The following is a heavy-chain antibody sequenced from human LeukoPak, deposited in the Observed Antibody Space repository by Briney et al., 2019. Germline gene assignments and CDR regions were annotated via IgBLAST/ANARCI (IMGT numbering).Heavy chain of an antibody. CDR3: AKDYGSWPYYLDY. J-gene: IGHJ4*02. CDR1: GFTFSRHW. CDR2: IKQDGSER. Sequence: GGSLRLXCATSGFTFSRHWMTWVRQAPGKGPEWVANIKQDGSERYYVHSVKGRFTISRDNSKKTLYLQMNSLRAEDTAVYYCAKDYGSWPYYLDYWGQGTLVTVSS. V-gene: IGHV3-7*03. D-gene: IGHD6-13*01.